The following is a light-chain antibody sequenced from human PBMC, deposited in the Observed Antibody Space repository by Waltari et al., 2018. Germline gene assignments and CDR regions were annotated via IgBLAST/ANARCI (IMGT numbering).Light chain of an antibody. CDR3: QHYVRLPAT. CDR2: GAS. J-gene: IGKJ1*01. V-gene: IGKV3-20*01. Sequence: EIVLTQSPGTLSLSPGERVTLSCRASQSVSRALAWYQQKPGQAPRLLIYGASSRATGIPDRFSGSGYGTDFSLTISGLEPEDFAVYYCQHYVRLPATFGQGTKVEIK. CDR1: QSVSRA.